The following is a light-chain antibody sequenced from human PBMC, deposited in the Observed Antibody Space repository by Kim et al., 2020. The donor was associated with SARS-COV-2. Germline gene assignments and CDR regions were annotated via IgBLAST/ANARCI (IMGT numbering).Light chain of an antibody. CDR3: QQRSDGNT. Sequence: LSLSPAHRSTLSCRASQSFRTSLAWYQQKPGQAPRLLIYDASTRATGIPARFSGSGSGTDFTLTISSLEPEDFAVYYCQQRSDGNTFGQGTKLEI. CDR2: DAS. J-gene: IGKJ2*01. CDR1: QSFRTS. V-gene: IGKV3-11*01.